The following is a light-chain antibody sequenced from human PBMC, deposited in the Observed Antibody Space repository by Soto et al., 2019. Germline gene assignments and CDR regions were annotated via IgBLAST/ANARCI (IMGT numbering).Light chain of an antibody. J-gene: IGKJ5*01. CDR1: QSVSNNY. Sequence: IVLTQSPATWSWSPGERATLSCRASQSVSNNYLAWYQQKPGQAPRLLIYGASRRATGIPDRFSGRASGTDFTLTISRLEPEDFAVYFCQQYSDLPMTFGQGTRLEIK. V-gene: IGKV3-20*01. CDR3: QQYSDLPMT. CDR2: GAS.